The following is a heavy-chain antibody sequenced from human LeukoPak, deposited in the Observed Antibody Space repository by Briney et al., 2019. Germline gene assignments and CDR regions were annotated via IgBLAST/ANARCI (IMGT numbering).Heavy chain of an antibody. CDR3: AERDHYDSSGYAPLFQH. J-gene: IGHJ1*01. Sequence: GGSLRLSCAASGFTFSRNTMHWVRHAPGKGLGWVTFISYDGSKKYYADSVKGRFTISRDNSKNTLYLQMNSLRAEDTAVYYCAERDHYDSSGYAPLFQHWGQGTLVTVSS. CDR2: ISYDGSKK. D-gene: IGHD3-22*01. V-gene: IGHV3-30-3*01. CDR1: GFTFSRNT.